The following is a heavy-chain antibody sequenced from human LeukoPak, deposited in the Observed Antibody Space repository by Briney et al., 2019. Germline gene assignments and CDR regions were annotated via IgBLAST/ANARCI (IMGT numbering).Heavy chain of an antibody. J-gene: IGHJ4*02. D-gene: IGHD3-9*01. CDR1: GFTFSSYG. Sequence: GGSLRLSCAASGFTFSSYGMTWVRQAPGKGLVWVSRINSDGSSTSYADSVKGRFTISRDNAKNTLYLQMNSLRAEDTAVYYCARDVPAADYDILTGYSDTFDYWGQGTLVTVSS. CDR2: INSDGSST. CDR3: ARDVPAADYDILTGYSDTFDY. V-gene: IGHV3-74*01.